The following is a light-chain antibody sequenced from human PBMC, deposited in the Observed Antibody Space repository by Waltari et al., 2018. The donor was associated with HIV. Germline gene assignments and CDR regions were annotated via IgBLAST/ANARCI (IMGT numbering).Light chain of an antibody. CDR2: QDI. J-gene: IGLJ2*01. Sequence: SYELTQPPSVSVSPGHTDSTTCPGDKPGAKNVCWYQQKPGQSPLLTIYQDIKRPTGIPERFSGSNSGNTATLTISGTQAMDEADYYCQAWDSTSYVVFGGGTRLTV. CDR1: KPGAKN. CDR3: QAWDSTSYVV. V-gene: IGLV3-1*01.